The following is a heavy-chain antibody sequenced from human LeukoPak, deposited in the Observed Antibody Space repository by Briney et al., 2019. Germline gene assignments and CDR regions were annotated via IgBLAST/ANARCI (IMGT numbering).Heavy chain of an antibody. J-gene: IGHJ4*02. CDR2: INPNSGGT. D-gene: IGHD3-3*01. Sequence: ASVKVSCKASGYTFTGFYIHWVRQAPGQGLEWMGWINPNSGGTNYAQKFQGRVTMTRDTSISTAYMELSRLRSDDTAVYYCARVYDFWSGYYPPDYWGQGTLVTVSS. CDR1: GYTFTGFY. CDR3: ARVYDFWSGYYPPDY. V-gene: IGHV1-2*02.